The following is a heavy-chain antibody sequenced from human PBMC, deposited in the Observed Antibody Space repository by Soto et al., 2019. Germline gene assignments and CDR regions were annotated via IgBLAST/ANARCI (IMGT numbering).Heavy chain of an antibody. CDR3: ARGRLVVAATLRWFDP. Sequence: QVQLVQSGAEVKKPGASVKVSCKASGYTFTSYDINWVRQATGQGLEWMGWMNPNSGNTGYAQKFQGRVTMTRNTSISTAYMELRSLRSEDTAVYYCARGRLVVAATLRWFDPWGQGTLGTVSS. V-gene: IGHV1-8*01. CDR1: GYTFTSYD. D-gene: IGHD2-15*01. CDR2: MNPNSGNT. J-gene: IGHJ5*02.